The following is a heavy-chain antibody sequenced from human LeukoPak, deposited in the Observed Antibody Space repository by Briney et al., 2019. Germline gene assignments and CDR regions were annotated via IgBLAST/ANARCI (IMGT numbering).Heavy chain of an antibody. Sequence: GGSLRLSCAASGFTFSSYSMMWVRQAPGKGLEWVSYISSSSTTIHYADSVKGRFTISRDNSKNTLYLQMNSLRAEDTAVYYCAKGVAGLDYWGQGTLVTVSS. CDR2: ISSSSTTI. J-gene: IGHJ4*02. CDR3: AKGVAGLDY. V-gene: IGHV3-48*01. D-gene: IGHD6-19*01. CDR1: GFTFSSYS.